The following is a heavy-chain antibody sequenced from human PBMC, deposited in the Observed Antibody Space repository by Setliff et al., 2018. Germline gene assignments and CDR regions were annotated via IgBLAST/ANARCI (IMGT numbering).Heavy chain of an antibody. J-gene: IGHJ4*02. D-gene: IGHD1-1*01. CDR2: IYYRGVP. CDR1: GGSINKNNYY. V-gene: IGHV4-39*01. CDR3: ARTGTYRYFDY. Sequence: SETLSLTCTVSGGSINKNNYYWGWIRQPPGKGVEWIGSIYYRGVPYYNASLKGRLTISVDTAQNQFSLRLTSVTAADTAVYYCARTGTYRYFDYWGQGALVTVSS.